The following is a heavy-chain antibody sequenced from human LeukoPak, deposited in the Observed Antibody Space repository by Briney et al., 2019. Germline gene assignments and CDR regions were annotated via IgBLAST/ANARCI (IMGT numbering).Heavy chain of an antibody. CDR1: GYTFNGYY. Sequence: ASVKVSCKASGYTFNGYYIHWVRRAPGQGLEWMGWINPNSGGTNYAQKFQGRVTMTRDTSISTAYMELSRLRSDDTAVFYCATSSGWKSNIDYWGQGTLVTVSS. CDR3: ATSSGWKSNIDY. V-gene: IGHV1-2*02. J-gene: IGHJ4*02. D-gene: IGHD6-19*01. CDR2: INPNSGGT.